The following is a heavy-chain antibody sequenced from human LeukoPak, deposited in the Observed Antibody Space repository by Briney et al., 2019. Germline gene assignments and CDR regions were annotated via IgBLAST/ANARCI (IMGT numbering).Heavy chain of an antibody. CDR1: GFTFDDYA. V-gene: IGHV3-43*02. J-gene: IGHJ4*02. CDR3: AKDVYCSSANCYRHFDY. Sequence: GTSLRLSCAASGFTFDDYAMHWVRQAPGKGLEWVSLISGDGGSTYYADSVKGRFTISRDSSKNSLYLQMNSLRTEDTALYFCAKDVYCSSANCYRHFDYWGQGTLVTVSS. CDR2: ISGDGGST. D-gene: IGHD2-2*01.